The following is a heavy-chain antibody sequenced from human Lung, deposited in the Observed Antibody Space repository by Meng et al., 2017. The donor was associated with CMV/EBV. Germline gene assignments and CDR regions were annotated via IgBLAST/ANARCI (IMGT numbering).Heavy chain of an antibody. D-gene: IGHD3-22*01. CDR3: AKGGDYDSSGDY. CDR1: GFTFSSYG. CDR2: IRYDGSNK. V-gene: IGHV3-30*02. Sequence: SCAASGFTFSSYGMHWVRQAPGKGLEWVAFIRYDGSNKYYADSVKGRFTISRDNSKNTLYLQMNSLRAEDTAVYYCAKGGDYDSSGDYWGQGPLVTVSS. J-gene: IGHJ4*02.